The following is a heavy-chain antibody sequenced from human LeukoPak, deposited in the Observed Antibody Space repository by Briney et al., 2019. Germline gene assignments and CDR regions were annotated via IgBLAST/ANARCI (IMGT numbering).Heavy chain of an antibody. CDR3: ARGIVAAGNIDF. Sequence: PGGSLRLSCAASGFTFSNAWMSWVRQAPGKGLEWVGRIKSKTDGCTTDYAAPVKGRFTISRDDAKNTVYLQMNSLKTEDTAVYYCARGIVAAGNIDFWGQGTLVTVSS. CDR1: GFTFSNAW. V-gene: IGHV3-15*01. CDR2: IKSKTDGCTT. J-gene: IGHJ4*02. D-gene: IGHD6-13*01.